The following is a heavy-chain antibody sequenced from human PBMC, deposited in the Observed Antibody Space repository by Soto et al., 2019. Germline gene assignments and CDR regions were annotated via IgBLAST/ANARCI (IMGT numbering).Heavy chain of an antibody. CDR3: AKGSGYCTSTSCDVGSDY. J-gene: IGHJ4*02. CDR2: LSGSGGST. CDR1: GFTFSSYA. Sequence: EVQLLESGGGLVQPGGSLRLSCAASGFTFSSYAMSWVRQAPGKGLEWVSALSGSGGSTYYADSVKGRFTISRDNSKNTLYLQMNSLRAEDTAVYYCAKGSGYCTSTSCDVGSDYWGQGTLVTVSS. D-gene: IGHD2-2*03. V-gene: IGHV3-23*01.